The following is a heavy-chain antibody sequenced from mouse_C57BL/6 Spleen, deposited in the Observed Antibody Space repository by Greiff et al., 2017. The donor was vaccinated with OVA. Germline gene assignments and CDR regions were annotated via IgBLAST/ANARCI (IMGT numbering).Heavy chain of an antibody. V-gene: IGHV1-64*01. CDR1: GYTFTSYW. Sequence: VQLQQSGAELVKPGASVKLSCKASGYTFTSYWMHWVKQRPGQGLEWIGMIHPNSGSTNYNEKFKSKATLTVDKSSSTAYMQLSSLTSEDSAVYYCATAQAVYFDYWGQGTTLTVAS. J-gene: IGHJ2*01. CDR3: ATAQAVYFDY. CDR2: IHPNSGST. D-gene: IGHD3-2*02.